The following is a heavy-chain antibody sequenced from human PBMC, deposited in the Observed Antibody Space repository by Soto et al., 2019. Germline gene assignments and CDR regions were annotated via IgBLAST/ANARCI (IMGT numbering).Heavy chain of an antibody. J-gene: IGHJ4*02. Sequence: QVQLVESGGGLVKPGGSLRLSCAASGFTFNDYYMSWIRQAPGKGLEGISYISSDGNTISYADSVKGRFTISRDNAKNSLYLQMDGLRAEDAAVYYCARTRTTGSGWYAYWGQGTLVTVSS. D-gene: IGHD6-19*01. CDR3: ARTRTTGSGWYAY. V-gene: IGHV3-11*01. CDR1: GFTFNDYY. CDR2: ISSDGNTI.